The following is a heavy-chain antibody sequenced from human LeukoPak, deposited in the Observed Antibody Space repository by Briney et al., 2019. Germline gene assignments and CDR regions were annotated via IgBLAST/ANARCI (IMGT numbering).Heavy chain of an antibody. CDR2: ISYDGSNK. CDR1: GFTFSSYG. D-gene: IGHD6-13*01. J-gene: IGHJ6*02. Sequence: PGGSLRLSCAASGFTFSSYGMHWVRQAPGKGLEWVAVISYDGSNKYYADSVKGRFTISRDNSKNTLYLQMNSLRAEDTAVYYCAKVGGAAGYPYYYYGMDVWGQGTTVTVSS. V-gene: IGHV3-30*18. CDR3: AKVGGAAGYPYYYYGMDV.